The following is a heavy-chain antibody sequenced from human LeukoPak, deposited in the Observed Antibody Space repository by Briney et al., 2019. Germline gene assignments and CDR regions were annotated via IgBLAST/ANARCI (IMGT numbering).Heavy chain of an antibody. Sequence: ASVKVSCKASGYTFTSYGISWVRRAPRQGLEWMGWISAYNGSTNYAQKLQGRVTMTTDTSTSTAYMELRSLRSDDTAVYYCAREPGERFYDSSGYYFNWFDPWGQGTLVTVSS. D-gene: IGHD3-22*01. V-gene: IGHV1-18*01. CDR3: AREPGERFYDSSGYYFNWFDP. CDR1: GYTFTSYG. CDR2: ISAYNGST. J-gene: IGHJ5*02.